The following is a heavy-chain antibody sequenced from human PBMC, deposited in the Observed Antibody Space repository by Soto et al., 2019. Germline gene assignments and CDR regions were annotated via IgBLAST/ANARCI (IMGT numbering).Heavy chain of an antibody. Sequence: QVQLVQSGAEVKKPGASVKVSCKASGYTFTAYYMHWVRQAPGQGLEWMGWINPNSGGTNYAQKFQGWVTMTRDTSISTAYMELSRLSSDDTAVYYCARVRSGGASYYFDYWGQGTLFTVSS. CDR3: ARVRSGGASYYFDY. CDR2: INPNSGGT. J-gene: IGHJ4*02. CDR1: GYTFTAYY. V-gene: IGHV1-2*04. D-gene: IGHD1-26*01.